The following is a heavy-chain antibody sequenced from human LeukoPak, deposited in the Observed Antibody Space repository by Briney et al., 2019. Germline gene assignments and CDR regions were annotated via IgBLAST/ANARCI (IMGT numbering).Heavy chain of an antibody. CDR1: GYTFTSYA. D-gene: IGHD2-8*01. V-gene: IGHV7-4-1*02. CDR3: ARRRDMLFYYMDV. J-gene: IGHJ6*03. Sequence: ASVKVSCKASGYTFTSYAMNWVRQAPGQGLEWMGWISTSTGNPTYAQGFTGRFVFSLDTSVSTAYLQISSLKAEDTAVYYCARRRDMLFYYMDVWGKGTTVTVSS. CDR2: ISTSTGNP.